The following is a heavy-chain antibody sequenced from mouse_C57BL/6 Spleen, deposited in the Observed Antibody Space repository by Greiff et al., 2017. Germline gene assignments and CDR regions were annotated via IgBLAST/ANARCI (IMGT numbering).Heavy chain of an antibody. CDR2: IYPGSGST. CDR1: GYTFTSYW. V-gene: IGHV1-55*01. J-gene: IGHJ3*01. CDR3: ARRDYGYPH. Sequence: QVHVKQPGAELVKPGASVKMSCKASGYTFTSYWITWVKQRPGQGLEWIGDIYPGSGSTNYNEKFKSKATLTVDTSSSTAYMQLSSLTSEDSAVYYCARRDYGYPHWGQGTLVTVSA. D-gene: IGHD2-2*01.